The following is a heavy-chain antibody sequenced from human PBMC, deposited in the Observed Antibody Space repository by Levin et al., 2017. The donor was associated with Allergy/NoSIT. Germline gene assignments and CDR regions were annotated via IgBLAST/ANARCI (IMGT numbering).Heavy chain of an antibody. CDR2: LSYSLTT. CDR1: GDSIDSETSY. Sequence: SPTLSLTCFVSGDSIDSETSYWGWIRHPPGRGLEWIGSLSYSLTTYYNPSLKSRATISVDTSKNQLSLNLNSVTAADTAMYYCARLGIVAAAPYTVNHWGQGTLVTVSS. D-gene: IGHD1-26*01. CDR3: ARLGIVAAAPYTVNH. J-gene: IGHJ5*02. V-gene: IGHV4-39*07.